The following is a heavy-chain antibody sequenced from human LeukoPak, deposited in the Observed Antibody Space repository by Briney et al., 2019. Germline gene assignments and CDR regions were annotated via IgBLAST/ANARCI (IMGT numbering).Heavy chain of an antibody. CDR2: ISSSGDHT. Sequence: SGGSLRLSCAASEFTFSSYSMNWVRQAPRKGLEWVSSISSSGDHTYYADSVKGRFTISRDNAKNSLYLQMNSLGAEDTAVYYCARNDYGDYGPDYWGQGTLVTVSS. CDR3: ARNDYGDYGPDY. D-gene: IGHD4-17*01. CDR1: EFTFSSYS. V-gene: IGHV3-21*01. J-gene: IGHJ4*02.